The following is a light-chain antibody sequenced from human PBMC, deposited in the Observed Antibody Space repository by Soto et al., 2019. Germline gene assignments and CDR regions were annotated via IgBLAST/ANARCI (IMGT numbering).Light chain of an antibody. J-gene: IGKJ1*01. CDR1: QSISSW. CDR3: QQYNSYPCT. Sequence: DIQMTQSTSTLSASVGDRVTITCRASQSISSWLAWYQQKPGKAPKLLIYKASSLESGVPSRCSGSGSGTEFTLTISSLQPDDFATYYCQQYNSYPCTFGQGTKVEIK. V-gene: IGKV1-5*03. CDR2: KAS.